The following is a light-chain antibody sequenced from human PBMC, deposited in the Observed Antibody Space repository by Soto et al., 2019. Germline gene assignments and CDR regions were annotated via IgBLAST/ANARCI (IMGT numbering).Light chain of an antibody. CDR2: EGS. CDR3: GSYAGSYV. J-gene: IGLJ1*01. Sequence: QSVLTQPASVSGSPGQSITISCTGTSSDVGSYNLVSWYQQHPGKAPKLMIYEGSKRPSGVSNRFSGSKSGNTASLTISGLQAEDEADYYCGSYAGSYVFGTGTQLTVL. V-gene: IGLV2-23*01. CDR1: SSDVGSYNL.